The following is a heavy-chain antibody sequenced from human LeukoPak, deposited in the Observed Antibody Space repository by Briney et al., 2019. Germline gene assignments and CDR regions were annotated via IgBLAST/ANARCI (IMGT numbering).Heavy chain of an antibody. CDR1: GGSFSGYY. Sequence: SETLSLTCAVYGGSFSGYYWSWIRQPPGKGLEWIGEINHSGSTNYNPSLKSRVTISVDTSKNQFSLKLSSVTAADTAVYYCARGRSVGATRLGYWGQGILVTVSS. V-gene: IGHV4-34*01. J-gene: IGHJ4*02. CDR2: INHSGST. CDR3: ARGRSVGATRLGY. D-gene: IGHD1-26*01.